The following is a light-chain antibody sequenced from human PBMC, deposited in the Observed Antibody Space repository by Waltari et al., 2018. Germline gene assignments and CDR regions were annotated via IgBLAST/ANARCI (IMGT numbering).Light chain of an antibody. CDR1: SSAVGNYTR. CDR2: AVS. J-gene: IGLJ2*01. Sequence: QSALTQPASVSGSPGQSITISCPGSSSAVGNYTRVSWYQQHPGKAPKLMIYAVSKRPSGVSDRFSGSKSGDTASLTISGLQPEDEADYFCCSYAGSSKGVFGGGTKVTVL. CDR3: CSYAGSSKGV. V-gene: IGLV2-23*02.